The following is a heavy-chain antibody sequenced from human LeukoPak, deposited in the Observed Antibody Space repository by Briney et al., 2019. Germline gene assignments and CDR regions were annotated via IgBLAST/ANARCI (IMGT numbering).Heavy chain of an antibody. CDR1: GGTFSSYA. CDR2: IIPIFGTA. J-gene: IGHJ6*03. Sequence: SVKVSCKASGGTFSSYAVSWVRQAPGQGLEWMGGIIPIFGTANYAQKFQGRVTITTDESTSTAYMELSSLRSEDTAVYYCAMKSLGLGYYYYYMDVWGKGTTVTVSS. V-gene: IGHV1-69*05. D-gene: IGHD7-27*01. CDR3: AMKSLGLGYYYYYMDV.